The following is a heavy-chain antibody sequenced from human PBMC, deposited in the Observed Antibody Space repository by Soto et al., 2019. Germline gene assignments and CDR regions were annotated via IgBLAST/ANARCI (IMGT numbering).Heavy chain of an antibody. CDR2: IKQDGSEK. CDR3: ARHVDYAFDC. D-gene: IGHD4-17*01. J-gene: IGHJ4*02. Sequence: EVQLVESGGSLVQPGGSLRVSCAASGFAFNTYWMTWVRLAPGKGLEVVANIKQDGSEKDYVDSVKGRFTISRDNAKNSLYLQMNSLRAEDTAVYYCARHVDYAFDCWGQGTLVTVSS. CDR1: GFAFNTYW. V-gene: IGHV3-7*03.